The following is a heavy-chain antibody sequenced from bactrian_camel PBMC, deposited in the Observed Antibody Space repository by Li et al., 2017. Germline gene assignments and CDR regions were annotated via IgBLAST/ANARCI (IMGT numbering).Heavy chain of an antibody. V-gene: IGHV3-3*01. J-gene: IGHJ4*01. CDR2: IRRSGGET. CDR1: GHSRGSNC. Sequence: QVQLVESGGGSVQTGGSLRLSCVVSGHSRGSNCVGWYRLPPGRAPAEREGIAAIRRSGGETWYAGSVKGRFTISQDSARNTVCLQMNNLQPEDTATYICATGGTVYCNHGPAAKVGPGTQVTVS. D-gene: IGHD3*01.